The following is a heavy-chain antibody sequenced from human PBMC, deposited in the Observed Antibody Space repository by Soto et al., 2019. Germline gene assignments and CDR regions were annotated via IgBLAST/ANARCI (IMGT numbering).Heavy chain of an antibody. CDR3: ARDLYYYDSSGYSH. J-gene: IGHJ4*02. Sequence: ASVKVSCKASGYTFTSYGISWVRQAPGQGLEWMGWISAYNGNTNYAQKLQGRVTMTTDTSTSTAYMELRSLRSEDTAVYYCARDLYYYDSSGYSHWGQGTLVTVSS. CDR2: ISAYNGNT. CDR1: GYTFTSYG. D-gene: IGHD3-22*01. V-gene: IGHV1-18*01.